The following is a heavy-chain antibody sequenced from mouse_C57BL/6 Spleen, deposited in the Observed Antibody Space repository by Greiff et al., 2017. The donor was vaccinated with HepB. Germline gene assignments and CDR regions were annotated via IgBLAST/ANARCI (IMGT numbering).Heavy chain of an antibody. CDR2: IYPRSGNT. D-gene: IGHD4-1*01. Sequence: VQLQQSGAELARPGASVKLSCKASGYTFTSYGISWVKQRTGQDLEWIGEIYPRSGNTYYNEKFKGKATLTADKSSSTAYMELRSLTSEDSAVYFCARDWDGYFDVWGTGTTVTVSS. J-gene: IGHJ1*03. CDR3: ARDWDGYFDV. V-gene: IGHV1-81*01. CDR1: GYTFTSYG.